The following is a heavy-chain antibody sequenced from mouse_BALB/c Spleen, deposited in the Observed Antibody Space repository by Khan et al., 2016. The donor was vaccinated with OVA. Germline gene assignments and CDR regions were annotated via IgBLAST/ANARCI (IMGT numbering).Heavy chain of an antibody. V-gene: IGHV3-8*02. D-gene: IGHD2-14*01. CDR1: GDSITGGY. Sequence: EVQLQESGPSLVKPSQTLSLTCSVTGDSITGGYWNWIRKFPGNKLEYMGYINYSGSTYYNPSLKSRISITRDTSKNQYYLQLNSVTSEDTATYYCARWNYRYDGYFDYWGQGTTLTVSS. J-gene: IGHJ2*01. CDR2: INYSGST. CDR3: ARWNYRYDGYFDY.